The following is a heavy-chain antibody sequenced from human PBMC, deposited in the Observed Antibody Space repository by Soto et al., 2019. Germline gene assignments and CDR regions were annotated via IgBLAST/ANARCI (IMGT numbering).Heavy chain of an antibody. CDR3: ASGFRVSASLDYYMDV. CDR2: INPDNGDT. CDR1: GYTFSNFG. D-gene: IGHD6-6*01. Sequence: QVQLVQSGAEVKKPGASLKVSCKASGYTFSNFGVSWVRQAPGQGLEWIGWINPDNGDTNYGQQFPGRATMTPDTFTNTAYMEVRGLRSDDTAVYYCASGFRVSASLDYYMDVWGEGTTVTVSS. V-gene: IGHV1-18*01. J-gene: IGHJ6*03.